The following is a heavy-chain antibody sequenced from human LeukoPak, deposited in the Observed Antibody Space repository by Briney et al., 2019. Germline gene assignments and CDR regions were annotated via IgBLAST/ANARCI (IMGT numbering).Heavy chain of an antibody. V-gene: IGHV3-7*01. CDR2: IKQDGSEK. J-gene: IGHJ3*02. D-gene: IGHD3-3*01. CDR3: AIRGRITIFGVVTDDAFDI. Sequence: PGGSLRLSCAASGFTFSSYWMSWVRQAPGKGLEWVANIKQDGSEKYYVDSVKGRFTISRDNAKNSLYLQMNSLRAEDTAVYYCAIRGRITIFGVVTDDAFDIWGQGTMVTVSS. CDR1: GFTFSSYW.